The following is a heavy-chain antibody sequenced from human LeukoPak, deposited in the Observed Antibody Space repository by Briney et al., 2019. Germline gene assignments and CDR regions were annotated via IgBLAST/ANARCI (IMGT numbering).Heavy chain of an antibody. D-gene: IGHD1-20*01. CDR2: MNPNSGNT. J-gene: IGHJ4*02. Sequence: ASVKVSRKASVYTFSSYGISWVRQAPGQGREWMGWMNPNSGNTGYAQKFQGRVTMTRNTSISTAYMELSSLRSEDTAVYYCARGLTADWGQGTLVTVSS. CDR1: VYTFSSYG. V-gene: IGHV1-8*02. CDR3: ARGLTAD.